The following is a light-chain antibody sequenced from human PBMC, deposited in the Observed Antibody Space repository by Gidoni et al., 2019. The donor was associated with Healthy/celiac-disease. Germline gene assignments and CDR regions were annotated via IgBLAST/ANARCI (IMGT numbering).Light chain of an antibody. J-gene: IGKJ3*01. CDR1: QSVSSY. V-gene: IGKV3-11*01. Sequence: EIVLTQSPATLSLSPGESATLSCRASQSVSSYLACYQQNPGQAPRLLIYDASNRATGIPARFSGSGSGTDFTLTISSLEPEDFAVYYCQQRSILFTFGPGTKVDIK. CDR2: DAS. CDR3: QQRSILFT.